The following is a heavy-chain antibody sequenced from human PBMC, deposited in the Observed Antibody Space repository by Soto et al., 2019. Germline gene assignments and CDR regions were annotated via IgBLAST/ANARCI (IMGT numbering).Heavy chain of an antibody. Sequence: QVQLVQSGAEVKKPGASVKVSCKASGYTFTSYGISWVRQAPGQGLEWMGWISAYNGNTNYAQKLQGRVTMTTDTSTSTAYMELRSLRSDDTAVYYCARELGIAVAGTLYYYYGMDVWGQGTTVTVSS. D-gene: IGHD6-19*01. J-gene: IGHJ6*02. V-gene: IGHV1-18*04. CDR3: ARELGIAVAGTLYYYYGMDV. CDR2: ISAYNGNT. CDR1: GYTFTSYG.